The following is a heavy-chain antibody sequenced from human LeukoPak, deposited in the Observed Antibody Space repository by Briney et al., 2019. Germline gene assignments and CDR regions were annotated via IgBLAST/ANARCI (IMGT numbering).Heavy chain of an antibody. CDR3: AKVRTTGYSTFDY. J-gene: IGHJ4*02. CDR1: GFSFNTYA. Sequence: GGSLRLSCVASGFSFNTYAVSWVRQAPGKGLEWVSGFTTAGDTTHYADSVKGRFTVSRDNSKNTLYLEMNSLRADDTAVYFCAKVRTTGYSTFDYWGQGTLVTVSS. V-gene: IGHV3-23*01. CDR2: FTTAGDTT. D-gene: IGHD3-9*01.